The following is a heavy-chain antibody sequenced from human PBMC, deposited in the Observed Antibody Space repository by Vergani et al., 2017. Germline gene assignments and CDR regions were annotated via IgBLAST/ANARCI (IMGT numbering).Heavy chain of an antibody. CDR1: GYNFTNYY. V-gene: IGHV1-46*03. CDR3: ARPHGDILPPDPRRLDY. CDR2: INPSGGST. J-gene: IGHJ4*02. Sequence: VLLVQSGAEVKKPGASVRVSCKTSGYNFTNYYIHLVRQAPGQGLEWMGIINPSGGSTTYAQQFQGRLTMTRDTSTSTVYMDLSNLRSEDTAVYYCARPHGDILPPDPRRLDYWGQGTLVTVSS.